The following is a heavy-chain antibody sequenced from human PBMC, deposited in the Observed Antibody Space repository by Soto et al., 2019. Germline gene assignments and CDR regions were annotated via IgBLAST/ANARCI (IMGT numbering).Heavy chain of an antibody. Sequence: GASVKVSCKASGYTFTSYGISWVRQAPGQGLEWMGWISAYNGNTNYAQKLQGRVTMTTDTSTSTAYMELRSLRSDDTAVYYCARDAYLGYCSGGSCGRETDYWGQGTLVTVSS. CDR3: ARDAYLGYCSGGSCGRETDY. J-gene: IGHJ4*02. D-gene: IGHD2-15*01. CDR2: ISAYNGNT. CDR1: GYTFTSYG. V-gene: IGHV1-18*01.